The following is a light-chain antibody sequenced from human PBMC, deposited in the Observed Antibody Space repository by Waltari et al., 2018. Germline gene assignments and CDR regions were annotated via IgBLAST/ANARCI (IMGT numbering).Light chain of an antibody. V-gene: IGKV3-20*01. Sequence: EIVLTQSPGTMSLSPGDRAILSCRASQTINSNHLAWYQQKPGQAPRLLIHGASSRAIGIPDRFFGCGSGTDFTLTISRLEPEDSGVYYCQQYSASTGTFGQGTKVEIK. CDR3: QQYSASTGT. J-gene: IGKJ1*01. CDR2: GAS. CDR1: QTINSNH.